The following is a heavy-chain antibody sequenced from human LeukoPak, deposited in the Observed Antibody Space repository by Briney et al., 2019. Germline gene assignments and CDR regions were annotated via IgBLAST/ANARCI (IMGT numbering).Heavy chain of an antibody. D-gene: IGHD6-13*01. J-gene: IGHJ5*02. CDR1: GGTFSSYA. CDR2: IIPIFGTT. Sequence: ASVKVSCKASGGTFSSYAISWVRQAPGQGLEWMGGIIPIFGTTNYAQKFQGRVTITADKSTSTAYMELSSLRSEDTAVYYCARRSSSWYNWFDPWGQGTLVTVSS. V-gene: IGHV1-69*06. CDR3: ARRSSSWYNWFDP.